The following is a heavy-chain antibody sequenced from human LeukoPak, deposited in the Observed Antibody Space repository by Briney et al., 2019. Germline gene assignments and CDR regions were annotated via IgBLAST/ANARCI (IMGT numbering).Heavy chain of an antibody. J-gene: IGHJ5*02. CDR2: ISGSGGST. D-gene: IGHD6-6*01. CDR1: GFTFSSYA. CDR3: AKGARIAARPRNWFDP. Sequence: GGSLRLSCAASGFTFSSYAMSWVRQAPGKGLEWVSAISGSGGSTYYADSVKGRFTISRDNSKNTLYLQMNSLRAEDTAVYYCAKGARIAARPRNWFDPWGQGTLVTVSS. V-gene: IGHV3-23*01.